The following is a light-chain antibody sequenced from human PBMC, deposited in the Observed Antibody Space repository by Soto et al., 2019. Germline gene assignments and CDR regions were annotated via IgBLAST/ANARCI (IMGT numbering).Light chain of an antibody. CDR2: RTN. J-gene: IGLJ2*01. CDR1: SGSVSTNYY. Sequence: QAVVTQEPSFSVSPGGTVTLTCGLSSGSVSTNYYPSWYQQTPGQAPRTLIYRTNIRSSGVPDRFSGSIVGNKAALTIAGAQADDESDYYCVLYMGSVPVFGGVTKVTVL. V-gene: IGLV8-61*01. CDR3: VLYMGSVPV.